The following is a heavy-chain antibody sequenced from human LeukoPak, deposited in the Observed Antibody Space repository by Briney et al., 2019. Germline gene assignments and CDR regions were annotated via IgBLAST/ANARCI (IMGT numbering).Heavy chain of an antibody. J-gene: IGHJ6*03. CDR3: AKQGGYPYANYYYYMDV. CDR1: GFTFSSYG. Sequence: PGGSLRLSCAASGFTFSSYGMHWVRQAPGKWLEWVAFIRYDGSNKYYADSVKGRFTISRDNSKNTLYLQMNSLRAEDTAVYYCAKQGGYPYANYYYYMDVWGKGTTVTVSS. CDR2: IRYDGSNK. D-gene: IGHD5-18*01. V-gene: IGHV3-30*02.